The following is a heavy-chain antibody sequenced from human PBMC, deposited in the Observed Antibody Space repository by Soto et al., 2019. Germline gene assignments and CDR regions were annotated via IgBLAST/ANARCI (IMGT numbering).Heavy chain of an antibody. V-gene: IGHV4-30-4*01. CDR1: GGSISSGDYY. CDR3: ASVRVYPDGYFDY. Sequence: QVQLQESGPGLVKPSQTLSLTCTVSGGSISSGDYYWSWIRQPPGKGLEWIGYIYYSGSTYYHPYLKSRVTISVDTSKNQFSLKLSSVTAADTAVYYCASVRVYPDGYFDYWGQGTLVTVSS. CDR2: IYYSGST. D-gene: IGHD2-8*01. J-gene: IGHJ4*02.